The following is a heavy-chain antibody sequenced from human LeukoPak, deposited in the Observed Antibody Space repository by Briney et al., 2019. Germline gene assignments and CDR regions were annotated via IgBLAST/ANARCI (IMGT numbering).Heavy chain of an antibody. CDR3: ASHNSESYYKPRYFDY. J-gene: IGHJ4*02. V-gene: IGHV4-34*01. CDR1: VGSISSYY. Sequence: SETLSLTCTVSVGSISSYYWSWIRHPPGRGLEWIGEINHSGSTNYNPPLKGRVTIPVNTSKNQFALKLSFVTATDTAVYYCASHNSESYYKPRYFDYWGQGTLVTVSS. D-gene: IGHD3-10*01. CDR2: INHSGST.